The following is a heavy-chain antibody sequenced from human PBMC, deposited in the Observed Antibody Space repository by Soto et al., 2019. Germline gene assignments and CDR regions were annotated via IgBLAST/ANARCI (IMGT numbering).Heavy chain of an antibody. J-gene: IGHJ4*02. CDR1: GGSISSYY. CDR3: ARRRGYNYSE. Sequence: PSETLSLTCTVSGGSISSYYWSWIRQPPGKGLEWIGYIYYSWSTNYNPSLKSRVTISVDTSKNQFSLKLSSVTAADTAVYYCARRRGYNYSEWGQGTLVTVSS. CDR2: IYYSWST. V-gene: IGHV4-59*08. D-gene: IGHD5-18*01.